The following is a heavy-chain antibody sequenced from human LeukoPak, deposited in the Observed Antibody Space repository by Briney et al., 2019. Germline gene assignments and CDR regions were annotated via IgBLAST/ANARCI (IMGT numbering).Heavy chain of an antibody. J-gene: IGHJ4*02. D-gene: IGHD3-10*01. CDR2: ISGSGGST. CDR1: GFTFSSYA. CDR3: AKGRYGSGSYYNGLHDY. V-gene: IGHV3-23*01. Sequence: GGSLRLSCAASGFTFSSYAMSWVRQAPGKGLEWVSAISGSGGSTYYADSVKGRFTISRDNSKNTLYLQMNSLRAEDTAVYYCAKGRYGSGSYYNGLHDYWGQGTLVTVSS.